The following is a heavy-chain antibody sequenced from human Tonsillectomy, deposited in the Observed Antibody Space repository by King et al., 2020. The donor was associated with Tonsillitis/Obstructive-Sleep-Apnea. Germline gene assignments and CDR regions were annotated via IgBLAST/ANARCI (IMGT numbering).Heavy chain of an antibody. CDR2: IYYSGST. J-gene: IGHJ3*02. Sequence: VQLQESGPGLVKPSETLSLTCTVSGGSISSYYWSWIRQPPGKGLEWIGYIYYSGSTNYNPSLKSRVTISVDTSKNQFSLKLNSVTAADTAVYYCAREGDGYRRSAFDIWGQGTMVTVSS. CDR1: GGSISSYY. CDR3: AREGDGYRRSAFDI. V-gene: IGHV4-59*01. D-gene: IGHD5-24*01.